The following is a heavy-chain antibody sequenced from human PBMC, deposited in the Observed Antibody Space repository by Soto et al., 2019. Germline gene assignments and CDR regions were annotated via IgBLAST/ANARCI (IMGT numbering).Heavy chain of an antibody. CDR2: IYPGDSDT. CDR1: GYSFTSYW. CDR3: AQTSHSSSWYPYTYYYYYYGMDV. Sequence: GESLKISCKGSGYSFTSYWIGWVRQMPGKGLEWMGIIYPGDSDTRYSPSFQGQVTISADKSISTAYLQWSSLNASDAAMYYCAQTSHSSSWYPYTYYYYYYGMDVWGQGTTVTVSS. D-gene: IGHD6-13*01. V-gene: IGHV5-51*01. J-gene: IGHJ6*02.